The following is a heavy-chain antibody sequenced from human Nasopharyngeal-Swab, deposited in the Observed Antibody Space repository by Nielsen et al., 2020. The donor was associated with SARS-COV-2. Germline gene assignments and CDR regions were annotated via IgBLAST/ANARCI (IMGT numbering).Heavy chain of an antibody. CDR3: ARVLLTHYYYYMDV. Sequence: GGSLRPSCAASGFTFSSYAMHWVRQAPGKGLEWVAVISIDGSTKYYADSVKGRFTISRDYSKNTLYLQMNSLRAEDTAVYYCARVLLTHYYYYMDVWGKGTTVTVSS. CDR2: ISIDGSTK. V-gene: IGHV3-30-3*01. D-gene: IGHD2-21*02. CDR1: GFTFSSYA. J-gene: IGHJ6*03.